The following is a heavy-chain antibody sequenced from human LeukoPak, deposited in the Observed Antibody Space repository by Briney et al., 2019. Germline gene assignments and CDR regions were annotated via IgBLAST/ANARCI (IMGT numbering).Heavy chain of an antibody. Sequence: PSETLSLTCTVSGGSISSSSYYWGWIRQPPGKGLEWIGSIYYSGSTYYNPSLKSRVTISVDTSKNQFSLKLSSVTAADTAVYYCARIMYYYDSSGYSYYFDYWGQGTLVTVSS. CDR1: GGSISSSSYY. J-gene: IGHJ4*02. CDR2: IYYSGST. D-gene: IGHD3-22*01. V-gene: IGHV4-39*07. CDR3: ARIMYYYDSSGYSYYFDY.